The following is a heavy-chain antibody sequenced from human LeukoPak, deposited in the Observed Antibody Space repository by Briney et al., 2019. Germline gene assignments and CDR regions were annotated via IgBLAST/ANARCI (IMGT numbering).Heavy chain of an antibody. CDR3: ARGRASYYNYYMDV. J-gene: IGHJ6*03. CDR2: INHSGST. CDR1: GGSFSGHY. Sequence: SETLSLTCAVYGGSFSGHYWSWIRQPPGKGLEWIGEINHSGSTNYNPSLKSRVTISVDTSKNQFSLKLSTVTAADTAVYYCARGRASYYNYYMDVWGKGTTVTVSS. V-gene: IGHV4-34*01.